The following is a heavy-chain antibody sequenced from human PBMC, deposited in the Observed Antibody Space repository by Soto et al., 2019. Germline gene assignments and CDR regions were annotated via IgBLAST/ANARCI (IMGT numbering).Heavy chain of an antibody. V-gene: IGHV1-69*12. Sequence: QVQLVQSGAEVKKPGSSVKVSCKASGGTFSSYAISWVRQAPGQGLEWMGGIIPIFGTANYAQKFQGRVTITADESTSTAYMELSSLRSEDTAVYYCARQGPAYGSGSSVYYYYGMDVWGQGTTVTVSS. CDR3: ARQGPAYGSGSSVYYYYGMDV. J-gene: IGHJ6*02. D-gene: IGHD3-10*01. CDR2: IIPIFGTA. CDR1: GGTFSSYA.